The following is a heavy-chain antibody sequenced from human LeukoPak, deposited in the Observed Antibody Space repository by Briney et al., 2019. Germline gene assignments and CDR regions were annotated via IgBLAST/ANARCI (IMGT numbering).Heavy chain of an antibody. J-gene: IGHJ4*02. CDR2: ISYDGGKK. CDR3: AKGHDVDIVATTYFDY. D-gene: IGHD5-12*01. Sequence: PGGSLRLSCAASGFTFSSHDMHWVRQAPGKGLEWVAIISYDGGKKDYADSVKGRFTISRDNSKNTLYLQMNSLRAEDTAVYYCAKGHDVDIVATTYFDYWGQGTLVTVSS. CDR1: GFTFSSHD. V-gene: IGHV3-30*18.